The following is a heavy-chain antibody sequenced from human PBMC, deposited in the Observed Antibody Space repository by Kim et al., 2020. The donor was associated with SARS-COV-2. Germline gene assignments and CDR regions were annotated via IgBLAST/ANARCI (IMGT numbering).Heavy chain of an antibody. D-gene: IGHD6-13*01. CDR3: AREGFGYSWYD. Sequence: ASVKVSCKASGYTFTSYYIHWVRQAPGQGLEWMGIINACNGSTNYAQKLQGRVTMTRDTSTSTVYMELSSLRSDDTAVYYCAREGFGYSWYDWGQGTLVTVSS. CDR1: GYTFTSYY. J-gene: IGHJ4*02. V-gene: IGHV1-46*01. CDR2: INACNGST.